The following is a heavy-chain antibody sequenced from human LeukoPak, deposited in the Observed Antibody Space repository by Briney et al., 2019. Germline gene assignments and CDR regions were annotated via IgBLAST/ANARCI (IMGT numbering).Heavy chain of an antibody. CDR3: ARSRDSSGYYPYYFDY. Sequence: GASVKVSCKASGYTFTGYYMHWVRQAPGQGLEWMGWINPKSGGTNYAQKFQGRVTMTRDTSISTAYMELSRLRSDDTAVYYCARSRDSSGYYPYYFDYWGQGTLVTVSS. CDR1: GYTFTGYY. V-gene: IGHV1-2*02. J-gene: IGHJ4*02. D-gene: IGHD3-22*01. CDR2: INPKSGGT.